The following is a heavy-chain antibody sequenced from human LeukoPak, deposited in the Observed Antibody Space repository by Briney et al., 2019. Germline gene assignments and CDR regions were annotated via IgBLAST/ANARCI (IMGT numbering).Heavy chain of an antibody. Sequence: PSETLSLTCTVSGGSISSGSYYWSWIRQPAGKGLEWIGRIYTSGSTNYNPSLKSRVTISVDTSKNQFSLKLSSVTAADTAVYYCARDLLTSGSYKDHNWFDPWGQGTLVTVSS. V-gene: IGHV4-61*02. D-gene: IGHD1-26*01. CDR3: ARDLLTSGSYKDHNWFDP. CDR1: GGSISSGSYY. J-gene: IGHJ5*02. CDR2: IYTSGST.